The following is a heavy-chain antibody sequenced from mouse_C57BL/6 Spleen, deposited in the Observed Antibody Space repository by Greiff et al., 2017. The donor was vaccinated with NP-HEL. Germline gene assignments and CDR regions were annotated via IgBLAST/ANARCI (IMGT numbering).Heavy chain of an antibody. V-gene: IGHV1-81*01. CDR2: IYPRSGNT. CDR3: ARSGGSSYDWYFDV. CDR1: GYTFTSYG. D-gene: IGHD1-1*01. Sequence: QVQLQQSGAELARPGASVKLSCKASGYTFTSYGISWVTQRTGQGLEWVGEIYPRSGNTYYNEQFKGKATLNADKSSSTAYMELRSLTSEDSAVYFCARSGGSSYDWYFDVWGTGTTVTVSS. J-gene: IGHJ1*03.